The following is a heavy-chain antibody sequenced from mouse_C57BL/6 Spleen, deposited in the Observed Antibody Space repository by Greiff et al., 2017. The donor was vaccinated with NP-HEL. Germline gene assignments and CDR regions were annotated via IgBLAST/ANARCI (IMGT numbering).Heavy chain of an antibody. V-gene: IGHV5-17*01. CDR2: ISSGSSTI. CDR3: ARDNTTVVAFDY. Sequence: EVKLVESGGGLVKPGGSLKLSCAASGFTFSDYGMHWVRQAPEKGLEWVAYISSGSSTIYYADTVKGRFTISRDNAKNTLFLQMTSLRSEDTAMYYCARDNTTVVAFDYWGQGTTLTVSS. CDR1: GFTFSDYG. D-gene: IGHD1-1*01. J-gene: IGHJ2*01.